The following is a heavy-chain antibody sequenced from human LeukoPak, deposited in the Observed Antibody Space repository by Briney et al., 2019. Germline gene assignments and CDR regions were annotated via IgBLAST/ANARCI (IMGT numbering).Heavy chain of an antibody. CDR2: INHSGST. CDR1: GGSFSGHY. V-gene: IGHV4-34*01. Sequence: SETLSLTCAVYGGSFSGHYWSWIRQPPGKGLEWIGEINHSGSTNYNPSLKSRVTISADTSKNQFSLKLSSVTAADTAVYYCARLFSTSCCLDYWGQGTLVTVSS. D-gene: IGHD2-2*01. CDR3: ARLFSTSCCLDY. J-gene: IGHJ4*02.